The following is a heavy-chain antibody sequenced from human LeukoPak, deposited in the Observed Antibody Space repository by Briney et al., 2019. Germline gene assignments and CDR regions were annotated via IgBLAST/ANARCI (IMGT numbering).Heavy chain of an antibody. Sequence: GGSLRLSCTASGFTFGDYPMSWVRQAPGKGLEWVSVIYSGGSTYYADSVKGRFTISRDNSKNTLYLQMNSLRAEDTAVYYCASSTDSGGTERQGGYWGQGTLVTVSS. D-gene: IGHD2-15*01. CDR3: ASSTDSGGTERQGGY. CDR1: GFTFGDYP. V-gene: IGHV3-53*01. J-gene: IGHJ4*02. CDR2: IYSGGST.